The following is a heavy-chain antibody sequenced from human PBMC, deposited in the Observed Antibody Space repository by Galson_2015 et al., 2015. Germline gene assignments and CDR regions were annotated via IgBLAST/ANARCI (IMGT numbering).Heavy chain of an antibody. CDR1: GFTFSSYD. CDR2: IGTAGDT. D-gene: IGHD2-15*01. CDR3: ARARWTHYYYYGMDV. J-gene: IGHJ6*02. V-gene: IGHV3-13*01. Sequence: SLRLSCAASGFTFSSYDMHWVRQATGKGLEWVSAIGTAGDTYYPGSVKGRFTISRENAKNSLYLQMNSLRAGDTAVYYCARARWTHYYYYGMDVWGQGTTVTVSS.